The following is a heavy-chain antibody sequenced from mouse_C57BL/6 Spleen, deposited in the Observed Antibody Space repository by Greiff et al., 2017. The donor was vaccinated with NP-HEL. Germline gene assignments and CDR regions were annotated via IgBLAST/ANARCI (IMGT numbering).Heavy chain of an antibody. V-gene: IGHV1-81*01. CDR3: ERYGSNNPGFAY. CDR1: GYTFTSYG. J-gene: IGHJ3*01. CDR2: IYPRSGNT. D-gene: IGHD1-1*01. Sequence: VQLQQSGAELARPGASVKLSCKASGYTFTSYGISWVKQRTGQGLEWIGEIYPRSGNTYYNEKFKGKATLTADKSSSTAYMELRSLTSEDSAVYFCERYGSNNPGFAYWGQGTLVTVSA.